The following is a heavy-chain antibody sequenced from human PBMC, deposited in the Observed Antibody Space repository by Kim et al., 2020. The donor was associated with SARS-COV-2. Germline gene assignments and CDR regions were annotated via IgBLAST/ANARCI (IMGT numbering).Heavy chain of an antibody. J-gene: IGHJ4*02. Sequence: YADSIGGRFTVSRENSKSTLYLQMDSLRAEDTAVYYCEKITGIFSAGSVYWGQGTPVTVSS. CDR3: EKITGIFSAGSVY. V-gene: IGHV3-23*01. D-gene: IGHD3-10*01.